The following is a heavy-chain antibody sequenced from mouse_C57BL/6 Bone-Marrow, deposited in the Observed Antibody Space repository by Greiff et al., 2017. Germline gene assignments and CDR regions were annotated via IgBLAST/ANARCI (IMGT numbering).Heavy chain of an antibody. CDR2: IDPSDSYT. V-gene: IGHV1-50*01. J-gene: IGHJ3*01. CDR3: AREGLRGFAY. CDR1: GYTFTSYW. D-gene: IGHD3-1*01. Sequence: VQLQQPGAELVKPGASVKLSCKASGYTFTSYWMQWVKQRPGQGLEWIGEIDPSDSYTNYNQKFKGKATLTVDTSSSTAYMQLSSLTSEDSAVYDCAREGLRGFAYWGQGTLVTVSA.